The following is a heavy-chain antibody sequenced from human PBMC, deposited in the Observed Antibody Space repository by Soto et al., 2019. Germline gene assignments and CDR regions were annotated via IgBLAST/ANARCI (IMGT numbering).Heavy chain of an antibody. Sequence: GGSMRLSCAASGLTFSSYAMSWVRQAPGKGLEWVSAISGSGGSTYYADSVKGRFTISRDNSKNTLYLQMNSLRAEDTAVYYCAKGEYSSPADYYYYMDVWGKGTTVTVSS. CDR3: AKGEYSSPADYYYYMDV. V-gene: IGHV3-23*01. D-gene: IGHD6-6*01. CDR2: ISGSGGST. CDR1: GLTFSSYA. J-gene: IGHJ6*03.